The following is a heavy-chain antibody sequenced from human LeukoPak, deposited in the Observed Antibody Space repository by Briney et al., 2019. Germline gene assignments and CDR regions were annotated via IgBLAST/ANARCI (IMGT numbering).Heavy chain of an antibody. CDR1: GYSVSGGFY. D-gene: IGHD1-26*01. Sequence: SETLSLTCTVSGYSVSGGFYWGWIRQPPGKGLEWIASIYHSGDTYYNPSLRSRVTISLDTSKNQFSLKLSSVTAADTAVYYCAISLGRGYDYWGQGTLVTVSS. J-gene: IGHJ4*02. CDR2: IYHSGDT. CDR3: AISLGRGYDY. V-gene: IGHV4-38-2*02.